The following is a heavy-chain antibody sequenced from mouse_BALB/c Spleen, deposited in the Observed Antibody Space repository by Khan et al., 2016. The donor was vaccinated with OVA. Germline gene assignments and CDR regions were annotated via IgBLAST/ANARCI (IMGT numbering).Heavy chain of an antibody. CDR1: GFTFSNYG. V-gene: IGHV5-6*01. D-gene: IGHD4-1*01. J-gene: IGHJ3*01. CDR2: INSDGSYT. CDR3: ASHLTGAFAY. Sequence: EVQLVESGGDLVKPGGSLKLSCAASGFTFSNYGMSWVRQIPDKRLEWVATINSDGSYTYYPDSVKGRFTISRNNAKNTLSLEMISLRSDDTAMYDCASHLTGAFAYWGQGTLVTVFA.